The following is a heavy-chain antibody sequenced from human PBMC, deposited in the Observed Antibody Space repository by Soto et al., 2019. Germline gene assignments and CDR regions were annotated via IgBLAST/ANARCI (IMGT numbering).Heavy chain of an antibody. J-gene: IGHJ6*02. CDR3: ARSMWCPNECIAGTGTYYYYGMDV. CDR2: INPNSGGT. V-gene: IGHV1-2*04. CDR1: GYTFTGYY. D-gene: IGHD2-8*01. Sequence: ASVKVSCKASGYTFTGYYIHWVRQAPGQGLEWMGWINPNSGGTNYAQKFQGWATMTRDTSISTAYMELSRLRSDDTAVYYCARSMWCPNECIAGTGTYYYYGMDVWGQGTTVTVSS.